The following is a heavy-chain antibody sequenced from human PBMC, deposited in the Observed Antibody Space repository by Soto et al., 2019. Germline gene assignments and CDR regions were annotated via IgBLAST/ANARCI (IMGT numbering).Heavy chain of an antibody. Sequence: SVSNAWMNWVRQAPGKGLEWVGRIKRKTDDGTTDYAAPVKGRFTISRDDSKNTLDLQMNSPKTEDTAVYYCTASIVVVTAPSDYWGQGTLVSVSS. CDR1: SVSNAW. J-gene: IGHJ4*02. CDR3: TASIVVVTAPSDY. CDR2: IKRKTDDGTT. D-gene: IGHD2-21*02. V-gene: IGHV3-15*07.